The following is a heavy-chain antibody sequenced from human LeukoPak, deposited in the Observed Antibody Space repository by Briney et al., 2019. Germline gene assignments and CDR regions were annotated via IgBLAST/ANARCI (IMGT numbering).Heavy chain of an antibody. CDR3: ARVYCSSTSCYGSPLDWFDP. J-gene: IGHJ5*02. D-gene: IGHD2-2*01. CDR2: INPSGGST. V-gene: IGHV1-46*01. CDR1: GYTFTSYY. Sequence: ASVKVSCKASGYTFTSYYMHWVRQAPGQGLEWMGIINPSGGSTSYAQKFQGRVTMTRDTSTSTVYMELSSLRSEVTAVYYCARVYCSSTSCYGSPLDWFDPWGQGTLVTVSS.